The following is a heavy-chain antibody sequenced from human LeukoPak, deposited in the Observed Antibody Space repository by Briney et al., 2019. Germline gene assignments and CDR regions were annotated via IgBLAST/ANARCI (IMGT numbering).Heavy chain of an antibody. Sequence: SETLSLTCAVYGGSFSGYYWSWIRQPRGKGLEWIGEINHSGSTNYNPSLKSRVTISVDTSKNQFSLKLSSVTAADTAVYYCARTELLWFGELLYPLNWFDPWGQGTLVTVSS. CDR3: ARTELLWFGELLYPLNWFDP. CDR1: GGSFSGYY. D-gene: IGHD3-10*01. J-gene: IGHJ5*02. CDR2: INHSGST. V-gene: IGHV4-34*01.